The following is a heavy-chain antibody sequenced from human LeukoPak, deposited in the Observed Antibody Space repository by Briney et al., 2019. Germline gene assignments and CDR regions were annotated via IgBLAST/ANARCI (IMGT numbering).Heavy chain of an antibody. CDR1: GYTFTGYY. CDR2: INPNSAGT. CDR3: ASAYYDILTGYYKTTFDY. Sequence: ASVKVSCNSSGYTFTGYYMHLVRQAPGPGLEWMGWINPNSAGTNYAQKFQGRVTMTRDTSISTAYMELSRLRSDDTAVYYCASAYYDILTGYYKTTFDYWGQGTLVTVSS. V-gene: IGHV1-2*02. J-gene: IGHJ4*02. D-gene: IGHD3-9*01.